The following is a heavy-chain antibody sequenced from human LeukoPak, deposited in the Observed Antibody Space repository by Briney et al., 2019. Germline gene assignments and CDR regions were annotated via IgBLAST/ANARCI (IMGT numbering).Heavy chain of an antibody. CDR3: ARDGTIVGNDY. J-gene: IGHJ4*02. CDR2: ISSSGSYI. V-gene: IGHV3-21*01. CDR1: GFTFSSYS. D-gene: IGHD3-22*01. Sequence: GGSLRLSCAASGFTFSSYSMDWVRQAPGKGLEWVSSISSSGSYIYYADSVKGRFTISRDNAKNSLYLQMNSLRAEDTAVYYCARDGTIVGNDYWGQGTLVTVSS.